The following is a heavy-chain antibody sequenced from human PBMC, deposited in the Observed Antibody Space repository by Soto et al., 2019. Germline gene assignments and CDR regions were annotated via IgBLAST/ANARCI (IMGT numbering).Heavy chain of an antibody. CDR1: GYTFTGYY. V-gene: IGHV1-2*02. D-gene: IGHD1-26*01. CDR3: ARDTAEQAMSY. J-gene: IGHJ4*02. CDR2: INPNSGGT. Sequence: QVQLVQSGAEVKKPGASVKVSCKASGYTFTGYYMHWVRQAPGQGLEWMGWINPNSGGTTYAQKFQGRGTMTRDTSISTAYMELSRLRSDDTAVYYCARDTAEQAMSYWGQGTLVTVSS.